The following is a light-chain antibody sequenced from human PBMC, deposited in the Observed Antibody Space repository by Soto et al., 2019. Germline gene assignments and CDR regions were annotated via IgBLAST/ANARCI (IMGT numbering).Light chain of an antibody. CDR2: DAS. J-gene: IGKJ1*01. CDR3: QQRSSGPWT. CDR1: QSVRSS. Sequence: EILLTQSPATLSLSPGERATLSCRASQSVRSSLAWYQQKPGQAPRLLIYDASTRATGIPGRFSGSGSGTDFTLTISNLEPEDFAVYYCQQRSSGPWTFGQGAKVDIK. V-gene: IGKV3-11*01.